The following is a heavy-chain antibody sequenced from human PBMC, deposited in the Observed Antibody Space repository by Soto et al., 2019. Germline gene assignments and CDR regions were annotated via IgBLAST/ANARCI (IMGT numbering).Heavy chain of an antibody. CDR1: GFTFSSYW. V-gene: IGHV3-74*01. CDR3: ARVATSLGGYYYGMDV. D-gene: IGHD1-26*01. Sequence: LRLSCAASGFTFSSYWMHWVRQAPGKGLVWVSRINSDGSSTSYADSVKGRFTISRDNAKNTLYLQMNSLRAEDTAVYYCARVATSLGGYYYGMDVWGQGTTVTVSS. CDR2: INSDGSST. J-gene: IGHJ6*02.